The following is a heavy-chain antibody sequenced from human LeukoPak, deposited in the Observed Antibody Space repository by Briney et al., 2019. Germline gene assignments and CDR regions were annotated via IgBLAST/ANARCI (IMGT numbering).Heavy chain of an antibody. CDR1: GFTFSSYA. D-gene: IGHD3-16*01. J-gene: IGHJ4*02. CDR2: ICSDGSIK. Sequence: GKSLRLSCAASGFTFSSYAMHWVRQAPGKGLEWVAVICSDGSIKFYGDSVKGRFTISRDNSKNTLYLQMDSLRAEDTAIYYCARDLGYAPDYWGQGTLVTVSS. V-gene: IGHV3-33*08. CDR3: ARDLGYAPDY.